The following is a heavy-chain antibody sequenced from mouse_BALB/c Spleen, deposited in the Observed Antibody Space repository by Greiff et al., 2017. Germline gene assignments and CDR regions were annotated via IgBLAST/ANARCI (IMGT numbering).Heavy chain of an antibody. V-gene: IGHV3-2*02. CDR2: ISYSGST. J-gene: IGHJ4*01. Sequence: EVKLMESGPGLVKPSQSLSLTCTVTGYSITSDYAWNWIRQFPGNKLGWMGYISYSGSTSYNPSLKSRISITRETSKNQFFLQLNSVTTEDTATYYCAGWFHYYAIDYWGQGTSVTVSS. CDR3: AGWFHYYAIDY. CDR1: GYSITSDYA. D-gene: IGHD2-3*01.